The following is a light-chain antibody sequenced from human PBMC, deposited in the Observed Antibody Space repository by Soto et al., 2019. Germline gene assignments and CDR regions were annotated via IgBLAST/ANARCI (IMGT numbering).Light chain of an antibody. CDR1: QDVSIF. CDR3: QQRSTWLYT. Sequence: EILLAQSPATLSLSPGERATLSCKASQDVSIFLAWYQQKPGQAPRLLIHDASNRATGVPARFSGSGSGRDITLTITSLEPEDFVVYYCQQRSTWLYTFGQGTKLEV. V-gene: IGKV3-11*02. J-gene: IGKJ2*01. CDR2: DAS.